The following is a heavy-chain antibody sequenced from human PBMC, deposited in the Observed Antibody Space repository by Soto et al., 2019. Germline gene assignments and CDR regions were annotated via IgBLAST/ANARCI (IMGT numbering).Heavy chain of an antibody. D-gene: IGHD3-10*01. V-gene: IGHV3-33*01. J-gene: IGHJ6*02. CDR1: EFTFSNYG. CDR3: ARDEEYSGNGRDV. CDR2: ILNDGSNR. Sequence: QVQLVESGGGVVQPGRSLRLSCAASEFTFSNYGMHWVRQAPGKGLEWVAVILNDGSNRYHADSVKDRFTISRDNSNNTLYLQMNSLRAAATAVYYCARDEEYSGNGRDVGGQGTTVTVS.